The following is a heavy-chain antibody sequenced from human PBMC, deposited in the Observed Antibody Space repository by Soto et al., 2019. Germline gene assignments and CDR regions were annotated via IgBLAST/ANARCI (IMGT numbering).Heavy chain of an antibody. J-gene: IGHJ5*02. Sequence: GGSLRLSGEGSVCTFRLFTMVWVSQPPGNGMQXVSCISPSISYMWHADSVSGRFTNSRDNAQKSVFLQMNNLRAEDTAVYYCAFALVSPEGSFDPWGQGTLVTSPQ. CDR1: VCTFRLFT. V-gene: IGHV3-21*01. CDR2: ISPSISYM. D-gene: IGHD3-9*01. CDR3: AFALVSPEGSFDP.